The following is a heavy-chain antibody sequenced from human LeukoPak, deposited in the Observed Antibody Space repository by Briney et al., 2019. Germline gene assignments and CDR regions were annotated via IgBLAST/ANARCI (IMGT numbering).Heavy chain of an antibody. CDR3: ARFLAYSGSAWFDP. CDR1: GGSISSYY. V-gene: IGHV4-59*12. D-gene: IGHD1-26*01. CDR2: IYYSGST. J-gene: IGHJ5*02. Sequence: SETLSLTCTVSGGSISSYYWSWIRQPPGKGLEWIGYIYYSGSTNYNPSLKSRVTISVDTSKDQFSLKLSSVTAADTAVYYCARFLAYSGSAWFDPWGQGTLVTVSS.